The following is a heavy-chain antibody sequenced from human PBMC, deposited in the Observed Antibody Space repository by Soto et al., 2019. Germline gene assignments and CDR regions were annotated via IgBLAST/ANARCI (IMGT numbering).Heavy chain of an antibody. J-gene: IGHJ5*02. D-gene: IGHD3-3*01. CDR3: ARDGDPGYSFWSGPLGGGRFDP. CDR1: GGTFDNTA. V-gene: IGHV1-69*12. CDR2: IVPLFGTA. Sequence: QVQLVQSGAEVKEPGSSVNVSCKTSGGTFDNTAVTWVRQVPGQGLEWTGGIVPLFGTANYAQKFRGRVMITADESTSTAYMDLSSLRSDDTAIYYCARDGDPGYSFWSGPLGGGRFDPWGQGTLVTVSS.